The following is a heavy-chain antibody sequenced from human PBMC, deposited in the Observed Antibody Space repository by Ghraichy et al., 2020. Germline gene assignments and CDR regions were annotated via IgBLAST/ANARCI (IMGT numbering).Heavy chain of an antibody. J-gene: IGHJ4*02. D-gene: IGHD2-2*01. CDR3: ARRSCSSTNCLFDY. CDR2: MSDDGSGE. Sequence: GESLNISCAASGFAFSTYTMHWVRQAPGKGLEWVAVMSDDGSGELYTDSVKGRFTISRDNSKNTLYLQMNSLRTEDTAVYYCARRSCSSTNCLFDYWGQGTLVTVSS. CDR1: GFAFSTYT. V-gene: IGHV3-30-3*01.